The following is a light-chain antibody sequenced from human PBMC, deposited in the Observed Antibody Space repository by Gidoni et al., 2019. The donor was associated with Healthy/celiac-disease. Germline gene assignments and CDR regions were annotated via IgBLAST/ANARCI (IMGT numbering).Light chain of an antibody. Sequence: DIQMTQSPSSLSASVGDRVTITCRASQSISSYLNWYQQKPGKAPKLLIYAASSLQSGVPSRVSGSGSGTDFTLTSSSLQPEDFATYYCRRSYSTPRTFGQGTKVEIK. CDR1: QSISSY. CDR2: AAS. J-gene: IGKJ1*01. CDR3: RRSYSTPRT. V-gene: IGKV1-39*01.